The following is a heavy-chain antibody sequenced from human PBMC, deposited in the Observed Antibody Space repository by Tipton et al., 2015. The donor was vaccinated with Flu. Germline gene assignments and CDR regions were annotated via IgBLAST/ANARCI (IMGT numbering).Heavy chain of an antibody. Sequence: LRLSCTVSGGSISSGGYYWSWIRQHPGKGLEWIGYIYYSGSTYYNPSLKSRVTISVDTSKNQFSLKLSSVTAADTAVYYCASVSSGYSRTDAFDTWGQGTMVTVSS. D-gene: IGHD3-22*01. CDR2: IYYSGST. CDR3: ASVSSGYSRTDAFDT. V-gene: IGHV4-31*02. J-gene: IGHJ3*02. CDR1: GGSISSGGYY.